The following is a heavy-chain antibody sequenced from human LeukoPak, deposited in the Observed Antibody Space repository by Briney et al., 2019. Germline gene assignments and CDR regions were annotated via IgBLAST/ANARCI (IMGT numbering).Heavy chain of an antibody. V-gene: IGHV3-23*01. Sequence: GGSLRLSCAGSGFTFSSYGMSWVRQAPGKGLEWVSGISGSGGSTYYADSVKGRFTISRDNSKNTLYLQMNSLRAEDTAVYYCARELWGFDCWGQGTLVTVSS. CDR1: GFTFSSYG. CDR3: ARELWGFDC. CDR2: ISGSGGST. D-gene: IGHD2-21*01. J-gene: IGHJ4*02.